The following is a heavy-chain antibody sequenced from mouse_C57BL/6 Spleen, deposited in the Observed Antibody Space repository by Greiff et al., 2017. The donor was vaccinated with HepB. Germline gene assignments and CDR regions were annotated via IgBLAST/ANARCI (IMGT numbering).Heavy chain of an antibody. J-gene: IGHJ1*03. V-gene: IGHV5-6*01. Sequence: VQLKESGGDLVKPGGSLKLSCAASGFTFSSYGMSWVRQTPDKRLEWVATISSGGSYTYYPDSVKGRFTISRDNAKNTLYLQMSSLKSEDTAMYYCARYGSSWYFDVWGTGTTVTVSS. CDR3: ARYGSSWYFDV. CDR2: ISSGGSYT. D-gene: IGHD1-1*01. CDR1: GFTFSSYG.